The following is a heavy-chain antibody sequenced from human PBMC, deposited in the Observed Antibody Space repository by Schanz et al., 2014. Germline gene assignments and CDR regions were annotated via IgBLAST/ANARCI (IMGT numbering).Heavy chain of an antibody. CDR3: ARRASSRTYYDM. V-gene: IGHV1-69*02. Sequence: QVQLVQSGAEVKRPGSSVKVSCKASGDTFSSYTISWVRQAPGQGLEWMGRIIPVLNIANYAQKFQDRITITADKATSTTYMELSSLRSDDTAVYYCARRASSRTYYDMWGQGTLVTVSS. J-gene: IGHJ4*02. CDR1: GDTFSSYT. CDR2: IIPVLNIA. D-gene: IGHD3-10*01.